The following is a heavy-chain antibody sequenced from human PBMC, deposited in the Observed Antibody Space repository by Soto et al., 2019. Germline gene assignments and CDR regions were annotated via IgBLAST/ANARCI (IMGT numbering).Heavy chain of an antibody. CDR2: ISGSGGST. CDR3: AKGYYYDSSGYLDY. Sequence: LRLSCAASGFTFSSYAMSWVRQAPGKGLEWVSAISGSGGSTYYADSVKGRFTISRDNSKNTLYLQMNSLRAEDTAVYYCAKGYYYDSSGYLDYWGQGILVTVSS. CDR1: GFTFSSYA. D-gene: IGHD3-22*01. J-gene: IGHJ4*02. V-gene: IGHV3-23*01.